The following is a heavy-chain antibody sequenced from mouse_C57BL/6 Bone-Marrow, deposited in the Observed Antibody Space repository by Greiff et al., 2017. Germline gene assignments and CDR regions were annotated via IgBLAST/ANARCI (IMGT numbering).Heavy chain of an antibody. D-gene: IGHD3-1*01. V-gene: IGHV1-54*01. CDR3: ARIGLHWYFDV. CDR1: GYAFTNYL. CDR2: INPGSGGT. J-gene: IGHJ1*03. Sequence: QVQLQQSGAELVRPGTSVKVSCKASGYAFTNYLIEWVKQRPGQGLEWIGVINPGSGGTNYNEKFKGKATLTADKSSSTAYMQLSSLTSEDSAVYFCARIGLHWYFDVWGTGTTVSVSS.